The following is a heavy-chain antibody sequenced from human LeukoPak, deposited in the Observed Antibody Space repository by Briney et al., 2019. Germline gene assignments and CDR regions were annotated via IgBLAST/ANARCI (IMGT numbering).Heavy chain of an antibody. CDR3: ANGYCTNGVCYPYYYYYMDV. Sequence: PGRSLRLSCVASGFTFSSYTIHWVRQAPGKGLEWVAVLSYDGSNKYYADSVKGRFTISRGNSKNTLYLQMNSLRAEDTAVYYCANGYCTNGVCYPYYYYYMDVWGKGTTVTVSS. CDR1: GFTFSSYT. J-gene: IGHJ6*03. V-gene: IGHV3-30*04. D-gene: IGHD2-8*01. CDR2: LSYDGSNK.